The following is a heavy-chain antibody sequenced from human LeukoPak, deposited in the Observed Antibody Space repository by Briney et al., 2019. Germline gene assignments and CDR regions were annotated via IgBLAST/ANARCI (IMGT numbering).Heavy chain of an antibody. CDR3: ARRRLYQLPGAPKYYYYGMDV. V-gene: IGHV4-39*01. CDR2: IYYSGST. CDR1: GGSISSSSYY. Sequence: SETLSLTCTVSGGSISSSSYYWGWIRQPPGKGLEWIGSIYYSGSTYYNPSLKSRVTISVDTPKNQFSLKLSSVTAADTAVYYCARRRLYQLPGAPKYYYYGMDVWGQGTTVTVSS. D-gene: IGHD2-2*01. J-gene: IGHJ6*02.